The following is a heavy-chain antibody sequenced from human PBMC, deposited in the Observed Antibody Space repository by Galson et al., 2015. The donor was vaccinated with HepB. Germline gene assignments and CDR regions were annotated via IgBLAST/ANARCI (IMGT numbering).Heavy chain of an antibody. V-gene: IGHV3-11*06. CDR3: AGGGGSAAATPRGAFDI. CDR2: ISSSSSYT. D-gene: IGHD6-13*01. Sequence: SLRLSCAASGFTFSDYYMSWIRQAPGKGLEWVSYISSSSSYTNYADSVKGRFTISRDNAKNSLYLQMNSLRAEDTAVYYCAGGGGSAAATPRGAFDIWGQGTMVTVSS. CDR1: GFTFSDYY. J-gene: IGHJ3*02.